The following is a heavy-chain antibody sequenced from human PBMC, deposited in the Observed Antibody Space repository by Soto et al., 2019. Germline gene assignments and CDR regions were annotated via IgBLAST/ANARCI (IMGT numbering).Heavy chain of an antibody. J-gene: IGHJ5*02. V-gene: IGHV1-69*01. CDR2: IIPIFGTA. Sequence: GSCKASGGTFSSYSISWVRQAPGQGLEWMGGIIPIFGTANYSQKFQGRVTITADESTSTAYMELSSLRSEDTAVYYCARYYSSSWYDWFDPWGQGTLVTVS. D-gene: IGHD6-13*01. CDR1: GGTFSSYS. CDR3: ARYYSSSWYDWFDP.